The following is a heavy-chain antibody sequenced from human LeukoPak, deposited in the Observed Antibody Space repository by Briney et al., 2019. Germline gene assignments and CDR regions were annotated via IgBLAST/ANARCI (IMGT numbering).Heavy chain of an antibody. CDR2: INHSGST. D-gene: IGHD6-19*01. V-gene: IGHV4-34*01. J-gene: IGHJ6*04. CDR3: ARRLAVASPGYYGLDV. Sequence: SETLSLTCAVYGESFSGYYWSWIRQPPGKGLEWIGEINHSGSTNYNPSLKSRVTISVDMSKNQFSLKLSSVTAADTAVYYCARRLAVASPGYYGLDVWGKGTTVTVSS. CDR1: GESFSGYY.